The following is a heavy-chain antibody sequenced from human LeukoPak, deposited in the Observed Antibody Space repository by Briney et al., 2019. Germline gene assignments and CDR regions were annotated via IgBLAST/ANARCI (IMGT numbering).Heavy chain of an antibody. CDR2: IIPILGIA. CDR3: ARGSYDSSGYSFDY. Sequence: SVKVSCKASGGTFSSYAISWVRQAPGQGLEWMGRIIPILGIANYAQKFQGRVTITADKSTSTAYMELSSLRSEDTAVYYCARGSYDSSGYSFDYWGQGTLVPVSS. D-gene: IGHD3-22*01. CDR1: GGTFSSYA. J-gene: IGHJ4*02. V-gene: IGHV1-69*04.